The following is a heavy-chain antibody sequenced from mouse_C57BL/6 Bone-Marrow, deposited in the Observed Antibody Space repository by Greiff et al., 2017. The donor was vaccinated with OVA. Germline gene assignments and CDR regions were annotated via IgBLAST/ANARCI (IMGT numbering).Heavy chain of an antibody. CDR2: INPGSGGT. J-gene: IGHJ3*01. V-gene: IGHV1-54*01. CDR1: GYAFTNYL. CDR3: ASYGLLY. D-gene: IGHD2-10*02. Sequence: VQLQQSGAELVRPGTSVKVSCKASGYAFTNYLIEWVKQRPGQGLEWIGVINPGSGGTNYNEKFKGKATLTADKSSSTAYMQLSSLTSEDSAVYFCASYGLLYWGQGTLVTVSA.